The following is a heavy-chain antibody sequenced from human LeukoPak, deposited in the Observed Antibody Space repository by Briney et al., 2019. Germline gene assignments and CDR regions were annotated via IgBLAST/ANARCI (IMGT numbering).Heavy chain of an antibody. Sequence: SETVSLTCTVSGGSISTDYWRWNRQPAGKGLEWIGRISTSGNTNYNPSLKSRVTMSIDTSKNKFSLKLSSVTAADTAVYYCSTMSVGTDYFDYWGQRAQVTVSS. CDR2: ISTSGNT. CDR3: STMSVGTDYFDY. J-gene: IGHJ4*02. CDR1: GGSISTDY. D-gene: IGHD6-13*01. V-gene: IGHV4-4*07.